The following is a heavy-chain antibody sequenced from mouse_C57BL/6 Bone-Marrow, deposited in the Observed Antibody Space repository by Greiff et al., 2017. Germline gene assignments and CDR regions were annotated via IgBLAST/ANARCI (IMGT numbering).Heavy chain of an antibody. CDR2: IDPENGDT. V-gene: IGHV14-4*01. CDR1: GYTFTDDY. J-gene: IGHJ2*01. CDR3: TSYRGD. Sequence: VQLQQSGAELVRPGASVKLSCTASGYTFTDDYMHWVKQRPGQGLEWIGWIDPENGDTDYASKFQGKATLTVDPSSNTAYLQLSSLTPEDTAVYCSTSYRGDWGQGTTLTVSS.